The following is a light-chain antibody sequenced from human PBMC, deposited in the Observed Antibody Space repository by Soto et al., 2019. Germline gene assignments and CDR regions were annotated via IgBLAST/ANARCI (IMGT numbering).Light chain of an antibody. V-gene: IGKV1-5*01. CDR3: QQSYSTPWT. CDR1: QSVGTW. Sequence: DIQMTQSPSTLSASVGGRVTITCRASQSVGTWVAWYQQKPGKAPKLLIYGASNLESGVPSRFSGSGSGTEFILTISSLQTDDFATYYCQQSYSTPWTFGQGTKVDIK. CDR2: GAS. J-gene: IGKJ1*01.